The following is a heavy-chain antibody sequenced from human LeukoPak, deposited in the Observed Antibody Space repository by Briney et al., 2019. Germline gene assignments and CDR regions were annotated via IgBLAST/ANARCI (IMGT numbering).Heavy chain of an antibody. Sequence: ASVKVSCKASGYTFTGYYMHWVRQAPGQGFEWMGWINPNSGGTNYAQKFQGRVTMTRDTSISTAYMELSRLRSDDTAVYYCARPNYYDSSGFDYWGQGTLVTVSS. J-gene: IGHJ4*02. CDR2: INPNSGGT. D-gene: IGHD3-22*01. V-gene: IGHV1-2*02. CDR1: GYTFTGYY. CDR3: ARPNYYDSSGFDY.